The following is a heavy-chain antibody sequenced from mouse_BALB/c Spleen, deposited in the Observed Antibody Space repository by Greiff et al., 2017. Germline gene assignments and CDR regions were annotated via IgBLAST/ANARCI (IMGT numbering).Heavy chain of an antibody. J-gene: IGHJ3*01. CDR1: GFTFSSYG. Sequence: EVQVVESGGDLVKPGGSLKLSCAASGFTFSSYGMSWVRQTPDKRLEWVATISSGGSYTYYPDSVKGRFTISRDNAKNTLYLQMSSLKSEDTAMYYCARQNPFFAYWGQGTLVTVSA. V-gene: IGHV5-6*01. CDR2: ISSGGSYT. CDR3: ARQNPFFAY.